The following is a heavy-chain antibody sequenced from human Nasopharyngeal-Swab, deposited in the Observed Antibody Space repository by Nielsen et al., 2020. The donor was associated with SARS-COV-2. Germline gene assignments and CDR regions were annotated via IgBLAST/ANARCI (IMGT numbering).Heavy chain of an antibody. CDR2: TYYRSEWYN. J-gene: IGHJ6*03. CDR3: ARARGAYGDYYYYYYTDV. D-gene: IGHD4-17*01. V-gene: IGHV6-1*01. Sequence: WIRQSPSRGLEWLGRTYYRSEWYNDYAVSVKSRITINSDTSKNQFSLHLNSVTPEDTAVYYCARARGAYGDYYYYYYTDVWGKGTTVTVSS.